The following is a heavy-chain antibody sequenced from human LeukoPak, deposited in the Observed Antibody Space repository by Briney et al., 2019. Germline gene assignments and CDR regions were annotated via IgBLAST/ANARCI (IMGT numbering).Heavy chain of an antibody. CDR3: ARDKYFDSTTYYPRFDY. V-gene: IGHV3-7*04. Sequence: GGSLRLSCAASGFTFSSYWMSWVRQAPAKGLEWVANIKQDGGEKYYVGSVKGRFTISRDNAKTSLYLQMTSLRAEDTAVYYCARDKYFDSTTYYPRFDYWGQGILVTVSP. CDR2: IKQDGGEK. CDR1: GFTFSSYW. D-gene: IGHD3-22*01. J-gene: IGHJ4*02.